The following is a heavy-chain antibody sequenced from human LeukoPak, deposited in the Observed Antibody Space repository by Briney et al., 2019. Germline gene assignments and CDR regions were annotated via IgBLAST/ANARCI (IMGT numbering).Heavy chain of an antibody. CDR1: GFTFSSYA. CDR3: AKDSAPRYTYYYYGMDV. V-gene: IGHV3-30*04. Sequence: PGGSLRLSCSASGFTFSSYAMHWVRQAPGKGLEWVAVISYDGSNKYYADSVKGRFTISRDNSKNTLYLQMNSLRAEDTAVYYCAKDSAPRYTYYYYGMDVWGQGTTVTVSS. CDR2: ISYDGSNK. D-gene: IGHD1-14*01. J-gene: IGHJ6*02.